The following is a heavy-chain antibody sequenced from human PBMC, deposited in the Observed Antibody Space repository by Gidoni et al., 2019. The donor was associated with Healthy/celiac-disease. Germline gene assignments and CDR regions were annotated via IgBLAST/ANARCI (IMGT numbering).Heavy chain of an antibody. V-gene: IGHV3-21*05. D-gene: IGHD6-19*01. CDR1: GFTVSSSS. J-gene: IGHJ6*02. CDR3: ARGLVAGPDDYYYYYGMDV. CDR2: LSGRSSYI. Sequence: EVQLVESGGGLVKPGGSLRLACAASGFTVSSSSMHWVRHAPGKGLEWVSYLSGRSSYISYADSVKGRITISRDNAKNSLYLQMNSLRAEDTALYYCARGLVAGPDDYYYYYGMDVWGQGTTVTVSS.